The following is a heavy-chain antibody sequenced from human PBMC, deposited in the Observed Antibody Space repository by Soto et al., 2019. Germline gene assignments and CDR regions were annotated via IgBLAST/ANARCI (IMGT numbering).Heavy chain of an antibody. Sequence: SVKVSCKASGGTFSSYAISWVRQAPGQGLEWMGGIIPIFGTANYAQKFQGRVTITADESTSTAYMELSSLRSEDTAVYYCAVDTYYYDSSGYYVFDYWGQGTLVTVSS. CDR2: IIPIFGTA. CDR3: AVDTYYYDSSGYYVFDY. V-gene: IGHV1-69*13. D-gene: IGHD3-22*01. CDR1: GGTFSSYA. J-gene: IGHJ4*02.